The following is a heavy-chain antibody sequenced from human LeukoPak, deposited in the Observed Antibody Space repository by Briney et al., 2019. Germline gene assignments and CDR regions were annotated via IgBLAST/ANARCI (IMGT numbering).Heavy chain of an antibody. CDR3: VNHITAMLRGCLDH. Sequence: QTGGSLRLSCAASGFTFNTLAMSWVRQAPGKGLEWVSAINARGFITYYADSVKGRFTISRDNSKNTLFLQMNSLSVEDTAVYYCVNHITAMLRGCLDHWGQRILVTVSS. CDR2: INARGFIT. J-gene: IGHJ4*02. CDR1: GFTFNTLA. D-gene: IGHD5-18*01. V-gene: IGHV3-23*01.